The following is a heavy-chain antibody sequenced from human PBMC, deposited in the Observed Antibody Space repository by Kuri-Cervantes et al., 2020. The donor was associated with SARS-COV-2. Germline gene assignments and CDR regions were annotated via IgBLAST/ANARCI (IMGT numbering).Heavy chain of an antibody. Sequence: SETLSLTCAVYGGSFSGYYWSWIRQAPGKGLEWIGEINHSGSTTYNPSLKSRVTISVDTSKNQFSLKLSSVTAADTAVYYCARGAYYDFWSCYYPAYYFDYWGQGTLVTVSS. CDR3: ARGAYYDFWSCYYPAYYFDY. J-gene: IGHJ4*02. D-gene: IGHD3-3*01. CDR1: GGSFSGYY. V-gene: IGHV4-34*01. CDR2: INHSGST.